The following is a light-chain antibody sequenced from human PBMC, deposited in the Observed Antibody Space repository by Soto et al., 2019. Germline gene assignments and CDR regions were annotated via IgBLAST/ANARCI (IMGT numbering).Light chain of an antibody. CDR2: GAS. CDR1: QNAGSH. Sequence: EILMTQSPATLSVSPGERATLSCRASQNAGSHVAWYQQKPGQAPRLFIYGASTRATGIPARFSGSGSGTEFTLTISSLQSEDFAIYYCQQYYNWPPLTFGGGTKVEIQ. CDR3: QQYYNWPPLT. V-gene: IGKV3-15*01. J-gene: IGKJ4*01.